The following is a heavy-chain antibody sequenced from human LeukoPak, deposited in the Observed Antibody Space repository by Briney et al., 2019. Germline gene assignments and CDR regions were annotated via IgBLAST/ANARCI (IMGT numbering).Heavy chain of an antibody. V-gene: IGHV1-69*04. Sequence: SVTVSCKTSGGTFNNYAISWVRQAPGQGLEWMGRVVPMFGIRNYPQTFRGRVNITADKATNTVYMELCSLRAEDTAIYYCATEPSRSYSFDHLDFWGLGTPVTVSS. CDR3: ATEPSRSYSFDHLDF. CDR2: VVPMFGIR. J-gene: IGHJ4*02. D-gene: IGHD5-12*01. CDR1: GGTFNNYA.